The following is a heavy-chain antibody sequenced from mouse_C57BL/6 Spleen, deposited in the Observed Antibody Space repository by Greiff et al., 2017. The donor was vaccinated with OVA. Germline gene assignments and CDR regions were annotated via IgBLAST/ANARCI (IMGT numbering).Heavy chain of an antibody. CDR1: GYTFTSYW. D-gene: IGHD1-1*02. CDR2: IHPNSGST. CDR3: ARGSWTGGSYFDY. J-gene: IGHJ2*01. Sequence: QVQLQQPGAELVKPGASVKLSCKASGYTFTSYWMHWVKQRPGQGLEWIGMIHPNSGSTNYNEKFKSKATLTVDKSSSTAYMQLSSLTSEDSAVYYCARGSWTGGSYFDYWGQGTTLTVSS. V-gene: IGHV1-64*01.